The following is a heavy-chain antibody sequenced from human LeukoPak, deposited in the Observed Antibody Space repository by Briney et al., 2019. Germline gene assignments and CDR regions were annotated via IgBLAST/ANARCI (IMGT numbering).Heavy chain of an antibody. CDR2: IASDGSHT. CDR1: GFTFSTDF. J-gene: IGHJ3*02. CDR3: ARERQDTILHSGAFDI. D-gene: IGHD2-21*01. V-gene: IGHV3-30-3*01. Sequence: GGSLRVSCAASGFTFSTDFMHWVRQAPGKGLEWVADIASDGSHTFYVESVKGRFTISRDNSKNTLYLQMNSLRAEDTAVYFCARERQDTILHSGAFDIWGQGTMVTDSS.